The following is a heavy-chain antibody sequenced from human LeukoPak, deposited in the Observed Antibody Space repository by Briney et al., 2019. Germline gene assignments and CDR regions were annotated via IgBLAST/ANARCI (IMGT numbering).Heavy chain of an antibody. CDR1: GYTFTSYD. CDR2: MSPNSGNT. V-gene: IGHV1-8*01. Sequence: ASVKVSCKASGYTFTSYDINWVRQATGQGLEWMGWMSPNSGNTGYAQKFQGRVTMTRNTSISTAYMELSSLRSEDTAVYYCARPRYCSGGSCYKGYYYYMDVWGKGTTVTVSS. J-gene: IGHJ6*03. CDR3: ARPRYCSGGSCYKGYYYYMDV. D-gene: IGHD2-15*01.